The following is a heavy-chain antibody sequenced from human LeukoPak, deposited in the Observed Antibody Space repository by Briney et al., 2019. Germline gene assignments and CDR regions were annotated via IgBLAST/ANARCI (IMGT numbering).Heavy chain of an antibody. CDR3: ARGGYSHGYILFNY. Sequence: SETLSLACSVAGGSISSYYGSWIRQPPGKGLEWNGYIYNRGSPTYNTALKSRVSISVDTSRNQFSLNLNSVTAADTAMYYCARGGYSHGYILFNYWGQGTLAIVSS. CDR2: IYNRGSP. J-gene: IGHJ4*02. D-gene: IGHD5-18*01. V-gene: IGHV4-59*01. CDR1: GGSISSYY.